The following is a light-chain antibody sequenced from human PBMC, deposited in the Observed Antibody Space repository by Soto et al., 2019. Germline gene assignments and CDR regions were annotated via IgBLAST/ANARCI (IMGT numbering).Light chain of an antibody. J-gene: IGKJ1*01. CDR1: QNVANY. CDR3: QQYSSSRT. Sequence: EIVLTQSPATLSLSPGERATLSCRASQNVANYLDWYQQKPGQAPRLLIYESSNRATGIAARFSGSGSGTDFTLTISRLEPEDFAVYYCQQYSSSRTFGQGTKVDI. CDR2: ESS. V-gene: IGKV3-11*01.